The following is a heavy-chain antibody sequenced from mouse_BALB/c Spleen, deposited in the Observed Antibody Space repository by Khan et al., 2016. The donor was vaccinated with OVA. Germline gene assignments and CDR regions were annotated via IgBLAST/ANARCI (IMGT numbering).Heavy chain of an antibody. CDR1: GFSLTSYG. D-gene: IGHD2-3*01. V-gene: IGHV2-9*02. Sequence: QVQLQQSGPGLVAPSQSLSITCTVSGFSLTSYGVHWVRQPPGKGLEWLGVIWAGGSTNYNSALMSRLSIKKDKSQSQVFLKMNSLQTTDTAMYYCARDDGGGNDAMDYWGQGTSVTVSS. J-gene: IGHJ4*01. CDR3: ARDDGGGNDAMDY. CDR2: IWAGGST.